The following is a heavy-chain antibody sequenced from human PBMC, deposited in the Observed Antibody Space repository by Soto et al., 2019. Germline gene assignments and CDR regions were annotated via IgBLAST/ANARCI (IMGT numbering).Heavy chain of an antibody. CDR1: GGSISSYY. V-gene: IGHV4-59*01. J-gene: IGHJ5*02. CDR2: IYYSGST. CDR3: ARECGGDCYGWFDP. D-gene: IGHD2-21*02. Sequence: SETLSLTCTVSGGSISSYYWSWIRQPPGKGLEWIGYIYYSGSTNYNPSLKSRVTISVDTSKNQFSLKLSSVTAADTAVYYCARECGGDCYGWFDPWGRGTLVTVSS.